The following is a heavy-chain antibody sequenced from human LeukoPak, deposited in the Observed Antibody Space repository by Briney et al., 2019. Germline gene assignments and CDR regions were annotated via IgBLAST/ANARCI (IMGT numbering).Heavy chain of an antibody. CDR1: GFTVSSNY. Sequence: GGSLRLSCAASGFTVSSNYMSWVRQVPGKGLEWVSYISSSGSTIYYADSVKGRFTISRDNAKNSLYLQMNSLRAEDTAVYYCAREGAGYYFDYWGQGTLVTVSS. J-gene: IGHJ4*02. V-gene: IGHV3-11*04. CDR3: AREGAGYYFDY. D-gene: IGHD1-26*01. CDR2: ISSSGSTI.